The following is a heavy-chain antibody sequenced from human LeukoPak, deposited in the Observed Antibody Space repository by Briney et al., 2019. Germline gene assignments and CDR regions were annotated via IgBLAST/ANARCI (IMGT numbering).Heavy chain of an antibody. CDR3: ARSTGPIDY. V-gene: IGHV6-1*01. J-gene: IGHJ4*02. CDR1: GDSVSSNSAA. Sequence: SQTLSLTCAISGDSVSSNSAAWNWIRQSPSRGLEWLGRTYYRSKWFTYYAVSVKSRISINRDTSKNQISLQLNSVTPEDTAVYYCARSTGPIDYWGQGTLVTVSS. CDR2: TYYRSKWFT. D-gene: IGHD1-1*01.